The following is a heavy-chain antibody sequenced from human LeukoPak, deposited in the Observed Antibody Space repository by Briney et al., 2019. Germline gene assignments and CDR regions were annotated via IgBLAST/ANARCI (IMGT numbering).Heavy chain of an antibody. CDR2: INHSGST. CDR3: ARGIVVVTAITFDI. J-gene: IGHJ3*02. Sequence: SETLSLTCAVYGGSFSGYYWSWIRQPPGKGLEWIGEINHSGSTNYNPSLKSRVTISVDTSKNQFSLKLSSVTAADTAVYYCARGIVVVTAITFDIWGQGTMVTVSS. CDR1: GGSFSGYY. D-gene: IGHD2-21*02. V-gene: IGHV4-34*01.